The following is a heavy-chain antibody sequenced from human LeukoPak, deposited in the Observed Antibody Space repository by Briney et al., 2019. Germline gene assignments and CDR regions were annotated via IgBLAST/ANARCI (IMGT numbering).Heavy chain of an antibody. D-gene: IGHD3-22*01. Sequence: GGSLRLSCVASGVTFSTYSMNWVRKSPGKGLEWVANIKQDGSEKYYVDSVKGRFTISRDSAKNSLYLQMNSLRAEDTAVYYCARIHYYDFDYWGQGTLVTVSS. V-gene: IGHV3-7*01. CDR3: ARIHYYDFDY. J-gene: IGHJ4*02. CDR1: GVTFSTYS. CDR2: IKQDGSEK.